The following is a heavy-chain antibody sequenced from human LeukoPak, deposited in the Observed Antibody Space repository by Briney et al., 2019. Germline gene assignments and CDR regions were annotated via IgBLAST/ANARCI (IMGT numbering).Heavy chain of an antibody. J-gene: IGHJ4*02. V-gene: IGHV3-30-3*01. CDR1: GFSFAGHA. CDR3: ARDLIGKFLADY. Sequence: GRSLRLSSAASGFSFAGHAMHWVRQAPGKGLEWVAFISFDGSEKNQAESVKGRFTISRDNSENTLYLHMSSLRAEDTALYYCARDLIGKFLADYWGQGTLVTVSS. CDR2: ISFDGSEK. D-gene: IGHD3-9*01.